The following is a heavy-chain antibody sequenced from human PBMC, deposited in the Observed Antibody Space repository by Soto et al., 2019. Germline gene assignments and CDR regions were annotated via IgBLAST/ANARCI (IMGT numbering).Heavy chain of an antibody. CDR2: ISHSGTS. V-gene: IGHV4-4*02. J-gene: IGHJ3*01. Sequence: QVQLQESGPGLVKPSGTLSLTCAVSGGSISSSHWWTWVRQSPGKGLEYSGDISHSGTSNSNPSLKRRVTLAVDKSKNDFSLSLTSVTAGDTAVYYCARVVLTITRGAFDAWGQGPLVIVSS. CDR3: ARVVLTITRGAFDA. CDR1: GGSISSSHW. D-gene: IGHD3-3*01.